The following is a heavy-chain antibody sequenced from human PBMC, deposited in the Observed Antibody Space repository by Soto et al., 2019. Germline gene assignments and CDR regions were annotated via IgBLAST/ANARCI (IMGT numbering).Heavy chain of an antibody. CDR3: ARFRPGYDFWSGPIDY. Sequence: QVQLQESGPGLVKPSQTLSLTCTVSGGSISSGGYYWSWIRQHPGKGLEWIGYIYYSGSTYYNQARKGRVTISVDTSKNQFSLKLSSVTAADTAVYYCARFRPGYDFWSGPIDYWGQGTLVTVSS. J-gene: IGHJ4*02. CDR1: GGSISSGGYY. V-gene: IGHV4-31*03. CDR2: IYYSGST. D-gene: IGHD3-3*01.